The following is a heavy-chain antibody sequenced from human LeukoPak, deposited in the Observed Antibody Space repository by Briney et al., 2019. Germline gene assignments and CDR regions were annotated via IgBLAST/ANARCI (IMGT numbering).Heavy chain of an antibody. V-gene: IGHV3-30*02. D-gene: IGHD3-3*01. Sequence: GGSLRLSCAASGFTFSSFWMSWVRQAPGKGLEWVAFIRYDGSNKYYADSVKGRFTISRDNSKNTLYLQMNSLRAEDTAVYYCAKEESGYHYPDYWGQGTLVTVSS. CDR2: IRYDGSNK. CDR3: AKEESGYHYPDY. J-gene: IGHJ4*02. CDR1: GFTFSSFW.